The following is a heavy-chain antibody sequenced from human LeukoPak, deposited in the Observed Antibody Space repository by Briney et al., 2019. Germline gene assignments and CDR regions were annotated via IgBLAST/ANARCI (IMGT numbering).Heavy chain of an antibody. CDR2: ITPIFGTA. D-gene: IGHD5-18*01. CDR1: GGTFSNYG. J-gene: IGHJ4*02. CDR3: ARASSDDTAMATPFAY. Sequence: SVKVSCKASGGTFSNYGINWVRQAPGQGLEWMGGITPIFGTANYVQKFQGRVTVTADKSTSTAYMELSRLRSEDTATYYCARASSDDTAMATPFAYWGQGTLVIVSS. V-gene: IGHV1-69*06.